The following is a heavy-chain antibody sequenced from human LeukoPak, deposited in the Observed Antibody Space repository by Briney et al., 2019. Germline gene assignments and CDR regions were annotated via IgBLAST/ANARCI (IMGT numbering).Heavy chain of an antibody. J-gene: IGHJ4*02. Sequence: GTSVKVSCKASGYTFTGYYMHWVRQAPGQGLEWMGWINPNSGGTNYTQKFQGRVTMTRDTSISTAYMELSRLRSDDTAVYYCARDHVGSRDIVATIYFDYWGQGTLVTVSS. D-gene: IGHD5-12*01. CDR3: ARDHVGSRDIVATIYFDY. V-gene: IGHV1-2*02. CDR2: INPNSGGT. CDR1: GYTFTGYY.